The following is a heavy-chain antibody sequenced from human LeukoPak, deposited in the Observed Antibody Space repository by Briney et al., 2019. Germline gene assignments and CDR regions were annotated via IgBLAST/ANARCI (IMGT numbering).Heavy chain of an antibody. CDR1: GGSISSGSYY. CDR3: AREGWPFGAFDI. Sequence: SETLSLTCTVSGGSISSGSYYWSWIRQPPGKGLEWIGYIYYSGSTYYNPSLKSRVTISVDTSKNQFSLKLSSVTAADTAVYYCAREGWPFGAFDIWGQGTMVTVSS. J-gene: IGHJ3*02. CDR2: IYYSGST. D-gene: IGHD3-16*01. V-gene: IGHV4-30-4*08.